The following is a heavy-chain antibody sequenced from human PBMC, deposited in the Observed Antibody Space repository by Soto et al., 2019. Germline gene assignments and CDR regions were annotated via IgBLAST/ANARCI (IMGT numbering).Heavy chain of an antibody. CDR2: IYYSGST. CDR1: GGSVSSGDYY. Sequence: PSETLSLTCTVSGGSVSSGDYYWSWIRQPPGKGLDWIGYIYYSGSTYYNPSLKSRVTISVDTSKNQFSLKLSSVTAADTAVYYCARVLRKSYDILTGGDWFDPWGNGTLVTVSS. CDR3: ARVLRKSYDILTGGDWFDP. J-gene: IGHJ5*02. D-gene: IGHD3-9*01. V-gene: IGHV4-30-4*01.